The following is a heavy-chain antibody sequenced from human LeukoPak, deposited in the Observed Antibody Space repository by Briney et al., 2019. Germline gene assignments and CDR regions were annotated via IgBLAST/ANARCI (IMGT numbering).Heavy chain of an antibody. D-gene: IGHD6-19*01. V-gene: IGHV3-11*04. CDR3: ARDTARGSSGWYGGSYYYYYYMDV. J-gene: IGHJ6*03. CDR2: ISSSGSTI. CDR1: GFTFSDYY. Sequence: GGSLRLSCAASGFTFSDYYMSWIRQAPGKGLEWVSYISSSGSTIYYADSVKGRFTISRDNAKNSLYLQMNSLRAEDTAVYYCARDTARGSSGWYGGSYYYYYYMDVWGKGTTVTISS.